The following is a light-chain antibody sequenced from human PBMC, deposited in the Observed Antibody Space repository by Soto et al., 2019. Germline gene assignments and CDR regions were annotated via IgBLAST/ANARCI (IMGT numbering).Light chain of an antibody. CDR3: QQSYSTPGYT. CDR1: QRINSY. Sequence: DIQMTQSPSSLSASVGDRVTITCRASQRINSYLNWYQQKPGKAPKLLIYAASSLQSGVPSRFSGSGSGTDFTLTISSLQPEDFATYYCQQSYSTPGYTFGQGTKLEIK. V-gene: IGKV1-39*01. J-gene: IGKJ2*01. CDR2: AAS.